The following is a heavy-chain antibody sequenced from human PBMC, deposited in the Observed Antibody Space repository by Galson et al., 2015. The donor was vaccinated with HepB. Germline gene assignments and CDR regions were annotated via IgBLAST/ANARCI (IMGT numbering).Heavy chain of an antibody. V-gene: IGHV3-21*01. Sequence: LRLSCAASGFTFSNFNMNWVRQAPRKGLEWVSSTTSTSSYVYYAGSVKGRFAISRDNAKNSLYLRMNSLRAEDTAVYYCVRSSGYSRTWYAGPADFDYWGQGILVTVSS. CDR3: VRSSGYSRTWYAGPADFDY. CDR1: GFTFSNFN. CDR2: TTSTSSYV. J-gene: IGHJ4*02. D-gene: IGHD6-13*01.